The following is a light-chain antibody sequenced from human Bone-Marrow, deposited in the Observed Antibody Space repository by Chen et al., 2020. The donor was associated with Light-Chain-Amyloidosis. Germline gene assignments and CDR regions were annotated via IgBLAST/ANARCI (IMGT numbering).Light chain of an antibody. CDR1: DLPTKY. CDR3: QSADSGVTYEVI. CDR2: RDT. Sequence: SYELTQPPSVSVSPGQTARITCSGDDLPTKYAYWYQQKPGQAPVLVIHRDTERPSGIAERVSGSSSGTTAPLTISGVQAEDEADYHCQSADSGVTYEVIFGGGTKLTVL. J-gene: IGLJ2*01. V-gene: IGLV3-25*03.